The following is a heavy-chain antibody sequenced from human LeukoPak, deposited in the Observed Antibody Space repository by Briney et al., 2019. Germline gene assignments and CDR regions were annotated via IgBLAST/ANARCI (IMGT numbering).Heavy chain of an antibody. V-gene: IGHV3-23*01. J-gene: IGHJ4*02. Sequence: GGTLRLSCAASGFTFSSNGMSWVRQAPGKGLEWVSTITGSGGNTYYAASVKGRFTISRDNSKNTLYLQMNSLRAEDTAVYYCARVEEPRMKFDYWGQGTLVTVSS. CDR3: ARVEEPRMKFDY. D-gene: IGHD1-14*01. CDR2: ITGSGGNT. CDR1: GFTFSSNG.